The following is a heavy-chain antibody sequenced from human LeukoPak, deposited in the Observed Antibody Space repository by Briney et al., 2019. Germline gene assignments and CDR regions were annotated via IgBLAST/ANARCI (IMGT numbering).Heavy chain of an antibody. CDR3: ARGVTIFGVVITHYYYYYMDV. J-gene: IGHJ6*03. CDR1: GYTFTSYG. D-gene: IGHD3-3*01. V-gene: IGHV1-18*01. Sequence: ASVKVSCKASGYTFTSYGISWVRQAPGQGLDWMGWISAYNGNTNYAQKLQGRVTMTTDTSTSTAYMELRSLRSDDTAVYYCARGVTIFGVVITHYYYYYMDVWGKGTTVTVSS. CDR2: ISAYNGNT.